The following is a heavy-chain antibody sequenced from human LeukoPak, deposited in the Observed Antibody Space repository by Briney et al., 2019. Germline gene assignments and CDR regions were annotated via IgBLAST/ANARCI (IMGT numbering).Heavy chain of an antibody. CDR2: IIPIFGTA. V-gene: IGHV1-69*13. Sequence: PGASVKVSCKASGGTFSSYAISWVRQAPGQGLEWMGGIIPIFGTANYAQKFQGRVTITADESTSTAYMELSSLRSEDTAAYYCARAPNDYDFWSGPGDYWGQGTLVTVSS. CDR3: ARAPNDYDFWSGPGDY. CDR1: GGTFSSYA. D-gene: IGHD3-3*01. J-gene: IGHJ4*02.